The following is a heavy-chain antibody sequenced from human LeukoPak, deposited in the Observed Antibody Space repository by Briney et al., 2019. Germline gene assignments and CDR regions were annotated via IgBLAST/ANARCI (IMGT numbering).Heavy chain of an antibody. J-gene: IGHJ6*03. CDR3: ARSTMVRGVIEKPTLNYYYYYMDV. CDR2: IIPIFGTA. CDR1: GYTFTSYG. D-gene: IGHD3-10*01. Sequence: GASVKVSCKASGYTFTSYGISWVRQAPGQGLEWMGGIIPIFGTANYAQKFQRRVTITADKSTSTAYMELSRLRSEDTAVYYCARSTMVRGVIEKPTLNYYYYYMDVWGKGTTVTVSS. V-gene: IGHV1-69*06.